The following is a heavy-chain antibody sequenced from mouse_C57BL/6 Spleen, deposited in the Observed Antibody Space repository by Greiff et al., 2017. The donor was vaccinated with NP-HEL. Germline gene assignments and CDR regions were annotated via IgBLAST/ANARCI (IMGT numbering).Heavy chain of an antibody. CDR2: INPSTGGT. CDR3: ARSGDYDVSFDY. V-gene: IGHV1-42*01. CDR1: GYSFTGYY. D-gene: IGHD2-4*01. Sequence: VQLQQSGPELVKPGASVKISCKASGYSFTGYYMNWVKQSPEKSLEWIGEINPSTGGTTYNQKFKAKATLTVDKSSSTAYMQLKSLTSEDSAVYYCARSGDYDVSFDYWGQGTTLTVSS. J-gene: IGHJ2*01.